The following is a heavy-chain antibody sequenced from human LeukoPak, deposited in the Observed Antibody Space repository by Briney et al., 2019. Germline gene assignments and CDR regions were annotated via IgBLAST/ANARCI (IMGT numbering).Heavy chain of an antibody. Sequence: PSETLSLTCTVSGGSISSGGYYWSWIRQHPGKGLEWIGYIYYSGSTYYNPSLKSRVTISVDTSKNQFSLKLSSVTAAGTAVYYCARHLRGLREPRPNNWFDPWGQGTLVTVSS. V-gene: IGHV4-31*03. CDR1: GGSISSGGYY. D-gene: IGHD4-17*01. CDR3: ARHLRGLREPRPNNWFDP. J-gene: IGHJ5*02. CDR2: IYYSGST.